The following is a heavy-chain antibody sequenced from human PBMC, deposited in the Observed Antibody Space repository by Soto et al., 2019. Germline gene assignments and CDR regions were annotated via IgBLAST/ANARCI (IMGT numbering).Heavy chain of an antibody. CDR1: GYPYSGYY. V-gene: IGHV1-2*02. J-gene: IGHJ5*02. CDR3: AWGAYQPSGWLDP. Sequence: ASVKVSCKASGYPYSGYYIHWVRQAPGQGLEWMGWINPNSNGTNYAQKFQGRVTMTSDTSISTAYMELSRLRSDDTPVYYCAWGAYQPSGWLDPWGQGTLVTVSS. CDR2: INPNSNGT. D-gene: IGHD2-2*01.